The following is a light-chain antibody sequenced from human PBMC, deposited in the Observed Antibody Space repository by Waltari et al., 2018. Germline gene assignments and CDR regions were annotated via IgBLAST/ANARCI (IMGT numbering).Light chain of an antibody. CDR2: DTS. V-gene: IGKV1-33*01. Sequence: IQMTQSPSSLSASVGDSVTITCQASQDIGTYLNWFHQRPGKAPNLLIYDTSNLHTGVPLRFAGSGSGTLFSLTISSLRPEDSGTYYCQQYDTLPRAFGQGTKVEIK. J-gene: IGKJ1*01. CDR3: QQYDTLPRA. CDR1: QDIGTY.